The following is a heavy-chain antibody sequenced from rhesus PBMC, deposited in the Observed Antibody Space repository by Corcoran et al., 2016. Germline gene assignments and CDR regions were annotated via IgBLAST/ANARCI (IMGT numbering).Heavy chain of an antibody. D-gene: IGHD5-24*01. Sequence: LPLQESGPGLVKPSEHLSVTCSVSGGSISSRSWRWIRQATGGGQEGIGYSYGMVSSPKYNPALKSRVTRSGDKSKNQLSLKLSAGTAADTVVYYCAIGGSGDSLRGADYWGQGVLVTVSS. CDR2: SYGMVSSP. J-gene: IGHJ4*01. CDR3: AIGGSGDSLRGADY. V-gene: IGHV4-169*02. CDR1: GGSISSRS.